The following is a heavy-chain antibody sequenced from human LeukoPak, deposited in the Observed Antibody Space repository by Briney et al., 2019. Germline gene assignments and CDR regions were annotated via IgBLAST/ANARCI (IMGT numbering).Heavy chain of an antibody. D-gene: IGHD5-18*01. J-gene: IGHJ4*02. CDR1: GFTFSSYA. Sequence: PGGSLRLSCAASGFTFSSYAMSWVRQAPGKGLEWVSAISGSGGSTYYADSVKGRFTISRDNSKNTLYLQMNSLRAEDTAVYYCARRGYSYGGPFDYWGQGTLVTVSS. V-gene: IGHV3-23*01. CDR3: ARRGYSYGGPFDY. CDR2: ISGSGGST.